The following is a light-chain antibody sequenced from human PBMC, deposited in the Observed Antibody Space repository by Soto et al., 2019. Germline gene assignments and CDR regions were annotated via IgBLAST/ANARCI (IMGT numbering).Light chain of an antibody. V-gene: IGLV2-14*01. Sequence: QSALTQPASVSGSPGQSITISCTGTSSDVGGYNYVSWYQQYPGKAPKLIIYEVNKWPSGISNRFSGSKSGSTASLTISGLQADDEADYYCSSYTSGSTRLVFGGGTKVTVL. CDR3: SSYTSGSTRLV. CDR1: SSDVGGYNY. CDR2: EVN. J-gene: IGLJ2*01.